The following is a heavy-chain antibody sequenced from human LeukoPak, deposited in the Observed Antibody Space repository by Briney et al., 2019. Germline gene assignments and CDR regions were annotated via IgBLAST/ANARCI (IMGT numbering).Heavy chain of an antibody. Sequence: GESLKISCKGSGYSFTSYWIGWVRQMPGKGLEWMGIIYPGDSDTRYSPSFQGQVTISADKSISTAYLQWSSLKASDTAMYYCATGTALNDYGDELDYWGQGALVTVSS. CDR3: ATGTALNDYGDELDY. CDR1: GYSFTSYW. CDR2: IYPGDSDT. J-gene: IGHJ4*02. V-gene: IGHV5-51*01. D-gene: IGHD4-17*01.